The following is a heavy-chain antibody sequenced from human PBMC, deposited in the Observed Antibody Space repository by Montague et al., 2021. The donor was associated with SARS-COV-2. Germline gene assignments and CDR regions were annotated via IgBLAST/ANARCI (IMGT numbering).Heavy chain of an antibody. CDR1: GFTFPTSG. CDR2: ISGCGFST. D-gene: IGHD3-22*01. CDR3: ARDPGRSAYSRDFDC. Sequence: SLRLSCAASGFTFPTSGMTWVRQAPGKGLEWVSGISGCGFSTYYPDSVQGRFTISRDNSKNTVSLQMNSLRSEDTAVYYCARDPGRSAYSRDFDCWGHGTLVTVSS. V-gene: IGHV3-23*01. J-gene: IGHJ4*03.